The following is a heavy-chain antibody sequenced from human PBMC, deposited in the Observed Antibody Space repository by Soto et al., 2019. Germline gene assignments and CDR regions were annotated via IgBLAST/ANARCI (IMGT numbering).Heavy chain of an antibody. CDR3: AKNQVVELVPLATVDWFDP. J-gene: IGHJ5*02. CDR1: GFIFENFG. D-gene: IGHD1-26*01. CDR2: ISGSGFKK. Sequence: EGSLRLSCAASGFIFENFGMSWVRQVPGKGLEWISSISGSGFKKYYADSVKGRFTISRDNSKSTVYLELNNLSAEDTAVYHCAKNQVVELVPLATVDWFDPWGQGS. V-gene: IGHV3-23*01.